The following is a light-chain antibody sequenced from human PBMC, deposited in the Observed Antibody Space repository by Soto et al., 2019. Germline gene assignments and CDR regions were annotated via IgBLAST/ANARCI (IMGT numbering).Light chain of an antibody. CDR2: GAS. J-gene: IGKJ5*01. CDR1: QSVSSSY. V-gene: IGKV3D-20*02. Sequence: EIVLTQPPGTLSLSPGERATLSCRASQSVSSSYLAWYQQKPGQAPSLLIYGASRRATGIPDRFSGSGSGTDFTLTISRLEPEDFAVYYCQQRSNWPPITFGQGTRLEIK. CDR3: QQRSNWPPIT.